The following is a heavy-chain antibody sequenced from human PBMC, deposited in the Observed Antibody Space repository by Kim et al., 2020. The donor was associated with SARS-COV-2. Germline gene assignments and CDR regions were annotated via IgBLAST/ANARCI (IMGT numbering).Heavy chain of an antibody. J-gene: IGHJ6*02. CDR3: ARAPWNYYYYGMDV. D-gene: IGHD3-3*01. V-gene: IGHV4-61*02. Sequence: NPSPKSRVTISVDTSKNQFSLKLSSVTAADTAVYYCARAPWNYYYYGMDVWGQGTTVTVSS.